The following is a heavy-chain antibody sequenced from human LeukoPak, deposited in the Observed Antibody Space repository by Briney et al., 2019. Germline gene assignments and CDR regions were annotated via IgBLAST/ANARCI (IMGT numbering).Heavy chain of an antibody. V-gene: IGHV4-61*02. J-gene: IGHJ4*02. CDR1: SGSISSGSYY. CDR3: GREGRSGWEIEY. Sequence: PSETLSLTCTVSSGSISSGSYYWSWIRQPAGKGLEWIGRIYTTGSTNYNPSLKSRVTISIDTSKNQFTLKLRSVTAADTAVYYCGREGRSGWEIEYWGQGTLVTVSS. D-gene: IGHD6-19*01. CDR2: IYTTGST.